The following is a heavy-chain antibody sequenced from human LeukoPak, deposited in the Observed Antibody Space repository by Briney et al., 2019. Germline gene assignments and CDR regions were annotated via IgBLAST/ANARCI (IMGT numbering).Heavy chain of an antibody. J-gene: IGHJ4*02. CDR1: GFTFSSYA. Sequence: GGSLRLSCATSGFTFSSYAMSWVRPAPGKGLEWVSAISSSGRSTYHADSVKGRFTISRDNSKNTLYLQMNSVRAEDTAVYYCAKGIQWELPLEYWGQGTLVTVSS. CDR2: ISSSGRST. CDR3: AKGIQWELPLEY. V-gene: IGHV3-23*01. D-gene: IGHD1-26*01.